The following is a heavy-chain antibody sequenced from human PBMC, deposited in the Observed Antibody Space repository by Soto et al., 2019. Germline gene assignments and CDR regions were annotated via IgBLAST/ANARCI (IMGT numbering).Heavy chain of an antibody. J-gene: IGHJ4*02. CDR3: ANSYYGWGFDY. CDR2: VYHTGKT. CDR1: GGFVNTSNW. D-gene: IGHD3-10*01. V-gene: IGHV4-4*02. Sequence: PSETLSLTCIVSGGFVNTSNWWSWIRQPPGKGLEWIGEVYHTGKTNYSPSFKSRVNMSVDKSNNQFFLKLTSVTAADTAIYYCANSYYGWGFDYWGQGALVTVSS.